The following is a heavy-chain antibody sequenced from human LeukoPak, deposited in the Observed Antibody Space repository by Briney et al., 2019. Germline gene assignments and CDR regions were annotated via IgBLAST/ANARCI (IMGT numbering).Heavy chain of an antibody. J-gene: IGHJ4*02. V-gene: IGHV4-59*01. Sequence: SETLSLTCTVSGGSISSYYWSWIRQPPGKGLEWIGYIYYSGSTNYNPSLKSRVAISVDTSKNQFSLKLSSVTAADTAVYYCAKTNYDSSGYYFDYWGQGTLVTVSS. CDR2: IYYSGST. D-gene: IGHD3-22*01. CDR1: GGSISSYY. CDR3: AKTNYDSSGYYFDY.